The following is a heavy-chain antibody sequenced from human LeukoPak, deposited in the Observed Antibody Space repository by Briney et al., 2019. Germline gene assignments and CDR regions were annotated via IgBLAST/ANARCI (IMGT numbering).Heavy chain of an antibody. CDR1: GYTLTELS. V-gene: IGHV1-24*01. CDR2: FDPEDGET. CDR3: ATAKDLRGYFDY. Sequence: ASVKVSCKVSGYTLTELSMHWVRQAPGKGLEWMGGFDPEDGETIYAQKFQGRVTMTEDTSTDTAYMELSSLRSEDTAVYYCATAKDLRGYFDYWGQGTLVTVSS. J-gene: IGHJ4*02. D-gene: IGHD4-17*01.